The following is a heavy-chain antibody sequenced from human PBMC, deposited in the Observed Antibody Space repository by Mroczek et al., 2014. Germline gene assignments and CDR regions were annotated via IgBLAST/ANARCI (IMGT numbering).Heavy chain of an antibody. CDR3: ARAKVAVGGAPNHDGSDY. V-gene: IGHV1-2*02. J-gene: IGHJ4*02. CDR2: INPNSGGT. Sequence: QVQLQESGAEVKKPGASVKVSCKASGYTFTGYYMHWVRQAPGQGLEWMGWINPNSGGTNYAQKFQGRVTMTRDTSISTAYMELSRLRSDDTAVYYCARAKVAVGGAPNHDGSDYWGQGTLVTVSS. D-gene: IGHD1-14*01. CDR1: GYTFTGYY.